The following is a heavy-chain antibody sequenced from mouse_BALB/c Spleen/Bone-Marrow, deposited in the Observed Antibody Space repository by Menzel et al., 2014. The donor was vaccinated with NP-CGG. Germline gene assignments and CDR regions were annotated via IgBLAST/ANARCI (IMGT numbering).Heavy chain of an antibody. Sequence: EVQLVESGGGLVQPGGSLKLSCAASGFTFSSYGMSWVRQTPDKRLELVASLNSNGGSTYYPDSVKGRITISRGNAKKTLSLQMSSLKSEDTAVYYCAKGNYGNYVDYFDYWGQGTTLTVSS. CDR3: AKGNYGNYVDYFDY. V-gene: IGHV5-6-3*01. CDR2: LNSNGGST. CDR1: GFTFSSYG. D-gene: IGHD2-1*01. J-gene: IGHJ2*01.